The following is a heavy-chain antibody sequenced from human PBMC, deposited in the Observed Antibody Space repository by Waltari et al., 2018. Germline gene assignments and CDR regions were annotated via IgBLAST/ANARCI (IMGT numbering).Heavy chain of an antibody. D-gene: IGHD1-7*01. CDR2: SRSSDKPI. CDR1: GFTFSSYS. J-gene: IGHJ4*02. V-gene: IGHV3-48*04. CDR3: ARGAITGTTSRFDY. Sequence: EVQLVESGGGLVQPGGSLRLSCAASGFTFSSYSMNWVRQAPGKGVEWVSYSRSSDKPIYYADSVKGRCTISRDNVKNSLYLQMNSLRAEDTAVYYCARGAITGTTSRFDYWGQGTLVTVSS.